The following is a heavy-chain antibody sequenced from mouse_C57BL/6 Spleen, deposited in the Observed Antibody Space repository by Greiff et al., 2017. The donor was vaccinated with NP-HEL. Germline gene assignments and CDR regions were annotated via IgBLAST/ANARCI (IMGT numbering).Heavy chain of an antibody. CDR1: GFTFSSYA. Sequence: EVQLVESGGGLVKPGGSLKLSCAASGFTFSSYAMSWVRQTPEKRLEWVATISDGGSYTYYPDNVKGRFTISRDNAKNNLYLQMSHLKSEDTAMYYCARVGTAQATAWFAYWGQGTLVTVSA. CDR2: ISDGGSYT. V-gene: IGHV5-4*01. CDR3: ARVGTAQATAWFAY. D-gene: IGHD3-2*02. J-gene: IGHJ3*01.